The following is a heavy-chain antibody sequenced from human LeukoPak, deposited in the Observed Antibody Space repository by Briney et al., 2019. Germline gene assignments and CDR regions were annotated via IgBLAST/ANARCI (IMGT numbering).Heavy chain of an antibody. CDR1: GYTFTCYY. D-gene: IGHD6-19*01. CDR2: INPNSGGT. V-gene: IGHV1-2*02. CDR3: ARAHSSGWYGGYYYGMDV. J-gene: IGHJ6*02. Sequence: GASVKVSCKASGYTFTCYYMHWVRQAPGQGREWMGWINPNSGGTNYAQKFQGRVTMTRDTSISTAYMELSRLRSDDTAVYYCARAHSSGWYGGYYYGMDVWGQGTTVTVSS.